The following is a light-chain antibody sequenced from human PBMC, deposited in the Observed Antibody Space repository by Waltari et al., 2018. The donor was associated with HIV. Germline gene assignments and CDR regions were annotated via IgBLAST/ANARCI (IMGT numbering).Light chain of an antibody. Sequence: QFALAQPRSVSGSPGPSVSLSCTGRNSHVANFTYVTWYQQHPGKEPKLLIYDVTKRPSGVPNRFSGSKSGNTASLTISGLQADDEADYYCCSGGNNNIWVFGGGTKVTVL. V-gene: IGLV2-11*01. CDR2: DVT. CDR3: CSGGNNNIWV. CDR1: NSHVANFTY. J-gene: IGLJ3*02.